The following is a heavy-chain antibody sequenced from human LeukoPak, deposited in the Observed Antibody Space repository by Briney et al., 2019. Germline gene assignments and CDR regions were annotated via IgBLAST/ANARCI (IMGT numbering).Heavy chain of an antibody. CDR2: IKQDGSEK. CDR1: EFTFSSYW. J-gene: IGHJ6*03. V-gene: IGHV3-7*03. D-gene: IGHD3-3*01. CDR3: AKHTSYYYYYMDV. Sequence: PGGSLRLSCAASEFTFSSYWMSWVRQTPGKGLEWVANIKQDGSEKYYMDSVKGRFTISRDNSKYTLYLQMNSLRAEDTAVYYCAKHTSYYYYYMDVWGKGTTVTVSS.